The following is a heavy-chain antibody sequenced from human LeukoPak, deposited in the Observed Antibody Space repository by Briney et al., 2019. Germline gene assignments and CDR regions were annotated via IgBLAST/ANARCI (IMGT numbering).Heavy chain of an antibody. CDR2: IIPIFGTA. J-gene: IGHJ6*02. CDR3: ARDSSNSSSWYWNYYYGMDV. D-gene: IGHD6-13*01. CDR1: GGTFSSYA. Sequence: SVKVSCKASGGTFSSYAISWVRQAPGQGLEWMGGIIPIFGTANYAQKFQGRVTITADESTSTAYMELSRLRSDDTAVYYCARDSSNSSSWYWNYYYGMDVWGQGTTVTVSS. V-gene: IGHV1-69*01.